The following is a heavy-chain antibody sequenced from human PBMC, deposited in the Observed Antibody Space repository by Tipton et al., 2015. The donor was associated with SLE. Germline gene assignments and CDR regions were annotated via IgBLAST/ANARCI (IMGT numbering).Heavy chain of an antibody. V-gene: IGHV4-59*01. Sequence: TLSLTCPVSGGSISSYYWSWIRQPPGKGLEWIGYIYYSGSTNYNPTLKSRVPISVDTSKNQFSLKLSSVTAADTAVYYCARGGIAAAGWDPWGQGTLVTVSS. CDR2: IYYSGST. CDR1: GGSISSYY. CDR3: ARGGIAAAGWDP. J-gene: IGHJ5*02. D-gene: IGHD6-13*01.